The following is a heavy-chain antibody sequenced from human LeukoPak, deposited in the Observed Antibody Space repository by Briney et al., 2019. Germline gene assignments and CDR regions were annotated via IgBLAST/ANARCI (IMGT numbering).Heavy chain of an antibody. CDR3: ARDRREQLVRGPWFDP. CDR1: GYTFTSYG. J-gene: IGHJ5*02. CDR2: ISAYNGNT. D-gene: IGHD6-13*01. Sequence: ASVQFSCQASGYTFTSYGISWVRQAPGQGLEWMGWISAYNGNTNYAQKLQGRVTMTTDTSTSTAYMELRSLRSDDTAVYYCARDRREQLVRGPWFDPWGQGTLVTVSS. V-gene: IGHV1-18*01.